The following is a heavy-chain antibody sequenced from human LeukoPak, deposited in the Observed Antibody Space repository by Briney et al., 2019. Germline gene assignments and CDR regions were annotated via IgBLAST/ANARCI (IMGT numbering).Heavy chain of an antibody. CDR1: GYTFTGYY. Sequence: ASVKVSCKAFGYTFTGYYMHWVRQAPGQGLEWMGWINPNSGGTNYAQKFQGRVTMTRDTSISTAYMELSRLRSDDTAVYYCAREGIVVPAAMGGIDYWGQGTLVTVSS. CDR3: AREGIVVPAAMGGIDY. D-gene: IGHD2-2*01. J-gene: IGHJ4*02. V-gene: IGHV1-2*02. CDR2: INPNSGGT.